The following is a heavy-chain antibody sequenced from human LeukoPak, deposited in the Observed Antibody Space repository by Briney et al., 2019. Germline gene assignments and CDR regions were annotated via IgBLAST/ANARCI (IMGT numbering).Heavy chain of an antibody. CDR2: ISSSSSYI. J-gene: IGHJ3*01. D-gene: IGHD3-3*01. CDR3: ARLNFWSASEAFDV. V-gene: IGHV3-21*01. Sequence: KPGGSLRLSCAASGFTFSSYIMNWVRQAPGKGLEWVSSISSSSSYIYYADSVKGRFTISRDNAKNSLYLQMNSLRAADTAVYYCARLNFWSASEAFDVWGQGAMVTVSS. CDR1: GFTFSSYI.